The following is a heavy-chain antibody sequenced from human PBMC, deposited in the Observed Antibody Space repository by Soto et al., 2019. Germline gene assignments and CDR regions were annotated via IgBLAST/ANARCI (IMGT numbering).Heavy chain of an antibody. J-gene: IGHJ4*02. Sequence: ASVKVSCKASGYTFTNYYIHWVRQAPGQGLEWMGLINPSDGWTTYAQEFQGAVTMTRDTSTSTVYMELRSLIYNDTAFYYCAREDRSTDHWGQGTLVTVSS. CDR2: INPSDGWT. CDR1: GYTFTNYY. V-gene: IGHV1-46*01. CDR3: AREDRSTDH.